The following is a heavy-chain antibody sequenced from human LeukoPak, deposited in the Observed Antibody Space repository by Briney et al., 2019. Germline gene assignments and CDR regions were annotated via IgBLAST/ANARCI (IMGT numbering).Heavy chain of an antibody. CDR2: INSDGSST. CDR1: GFTFSSYW. Sequence: GGSLRRSCAASGFTFSSYWMHWVRQAPGKGPVWVSRINSDGSSTRYADSVKGRFTISRDNAKDTVYLQMNSLRAEDTTVYYCVRGYYYGMDVWGQGTTVTVSS. CDR3: VRGYYYGMDV. V-gene: IGHV3-74*01. J-gene: IGHJ6*02.